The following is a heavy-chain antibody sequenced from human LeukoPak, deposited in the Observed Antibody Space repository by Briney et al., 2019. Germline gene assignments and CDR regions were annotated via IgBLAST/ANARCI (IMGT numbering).Heavy chain of an antibody. V-gene: IGHV4-34*01. CDR3: ARGGSGSYRLHDY. CDR2: INHSGST. D-gene: IGHD3-10*01. Sequence: SETLSLTCAVYGGSFSGYYWSWIRQPPGKGLEWIGEINHSGSTNYNPSLKSRVTISVDTSKNQFSLKLSSVTAADTAVYHCARGGSGSYRLHDYWGQGTLVTVSS. CDR1: GGSFSGYY. J-gene: IGHJ4*02.